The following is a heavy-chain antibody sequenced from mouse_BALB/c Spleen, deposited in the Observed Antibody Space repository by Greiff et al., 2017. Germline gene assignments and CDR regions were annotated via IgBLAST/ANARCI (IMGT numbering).Heavy chain of an antibody. CDR1: GFTFSDYY. V-gene: IGHV5-4*02. D-gene: IGHD2-1*01. CDR3: ARGRAYGNLAWFAY. CDR2: ISDGGSYT. Sequence: DVKLVESGGGLVKPGGSLKLSCAASGFTFSDYYMYWVRQTPEKRLEWVATISDGGSYTYYPDSVKGRFTISRDNAKNNLYLQMSSLKSEDTAMYYCARGRAYGNLAWFAYWGQGTLVTVSA. J-gene: IGHJ3*01.